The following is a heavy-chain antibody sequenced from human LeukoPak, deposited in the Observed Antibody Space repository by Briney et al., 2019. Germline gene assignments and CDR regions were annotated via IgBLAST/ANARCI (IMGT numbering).Heavy chain of an antibody. CDR1: GFTFSSYW. Sequence: PGGSLRLSCAASGFTFSSYWMHWVRQAPGKGLVWVSRINGDGSSTNYADSVKGRSTISRDNPKNTLYLQINSLRAEDTAVYYCAAYDSSGYASKYFQHWARAPWSPSPQ. CDR3: AAYDSSGYASKYFQH. D-gene: IGHD3-22*01. J-gene: IGHJ1*01. CDR2: INGDGSST. V-gene: IGHV3-74*01.